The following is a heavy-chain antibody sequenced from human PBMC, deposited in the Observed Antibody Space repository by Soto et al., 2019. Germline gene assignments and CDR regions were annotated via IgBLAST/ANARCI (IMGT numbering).Heavy chain of an antibody. CDR1: VYTLTSYG. CDR2: ISAYNVNT. D-gene: IGHD6-25*01. J-gene: IGHJ4*02. CDR3: ARGAVAPASGDS. V-gene: IGHV1-18*01. Sequence: QVQLVQSGAEAKKPGASVKGSCKASVYTLTSYGISWVRQAPGQGLEWMGWISAYNVNTNSAQKLQGRVTMTTDTSTSTAYMELRSLRSHDTAVYYCARGAVAPASGDSWGQGTLVTVS.